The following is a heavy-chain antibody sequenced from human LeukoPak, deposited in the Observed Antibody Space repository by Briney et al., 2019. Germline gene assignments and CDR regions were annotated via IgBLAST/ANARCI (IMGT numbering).Heavy chain of an antibody. CDR1: GFTFSSYS. CDR2: ISTSSNTI. V-gene: IGHV3-48*04. CDR3: ARDPVEWELLLDC. Sequence: GGSLSLSCAASGFTFSSYSMNWVRQAPGKGLEWISYISTSSNTIYYADSVKGRFTISRDNARNSVYLQMNSLRVEDTAVYYCARDPVEWELLLDCWGQGTLVTVSS. D-gene: IGHD1-26*01. J-gene: IGHJ4*02.